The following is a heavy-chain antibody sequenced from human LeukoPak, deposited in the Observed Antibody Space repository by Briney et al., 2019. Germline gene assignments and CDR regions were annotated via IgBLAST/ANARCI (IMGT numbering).Heavy chain of an antibody. D-gene: IGHD4-17*01. CDR1: GYAFTKYY. CDR3: ARTDYGDCYDH. J-gene: IGHJ4*02. CDR2: ISPDSGAT. Sequence: ASVKVSCKASGYAFTKYYIHWMRQAPGQGLEWIGWISPDSGATNIAQKFQVRVTMTKDTSINTAYINVSSLSSDDTAMYFCARTDYGDCYDHWGQGTLVAVSS. V-gene: IGHV1-2*02.